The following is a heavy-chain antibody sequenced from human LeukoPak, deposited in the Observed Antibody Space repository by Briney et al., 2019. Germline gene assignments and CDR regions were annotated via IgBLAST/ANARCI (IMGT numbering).Heavy chain of an antibody. V-gene: IGHV3-48*04. CDR2: ISSSGSTI. Sequence: GGSLRLSCAASGFTFSSYSMNWVRQAPGKGLEWVSYISSSGSTIYYADSVKGRFTISRDNAKNSLYLQMNSLRAEDTAVYYCARDKSYYDSSGFYQDPYWGRGTLVTVSS. D-gene: IGHD3-22*01. CDR1: GFTFSSYS. CDR3: ARDKSYYDSSGFYQDPY. J-gene: IGHJ4*02.